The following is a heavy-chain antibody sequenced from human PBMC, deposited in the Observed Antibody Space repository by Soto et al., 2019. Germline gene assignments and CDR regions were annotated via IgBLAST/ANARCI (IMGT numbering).Heavy chain of an antibody. V-gene: IGHV5-51*01. CDR1: GYSFTTYW. CDR2: IYPGDSDT. J-gene: IGHJ4*02. Sequence: GESLKISCNGSGYSFTTYWIAWVRQMPWKGLEWMGIIYPGDSDTRYSPSFQGQVTISADKSINTAYLQWSSLKASDTAMYYCARRLSPLDPYYFDYWGQGTLVTVSS. CDR3: ARRLSPLDPYYFDY.